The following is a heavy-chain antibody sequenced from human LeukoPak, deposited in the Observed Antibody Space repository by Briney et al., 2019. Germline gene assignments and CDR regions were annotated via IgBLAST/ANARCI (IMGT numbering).Heavy chain of an antibody. CDR1: GFTFSSYA. CDR2: ISGSGGST. J-gene: IGHJ4*02. D-gene: IGHD2-8*01. CDR3: AKDFDCTNGVCYKGYFDY. Sequence: GGSLRLSCAASGFTFSSYAMSWGRQGPGEGLEWVSAISGSGGSTYYADSVKGRFTISRDNSKNTLYLQMNSLRAEDTAVYYCAKDFDCTNGVCYKGYFDYWGQGTLVTVSS. V-gene: IGHV3-23*01.